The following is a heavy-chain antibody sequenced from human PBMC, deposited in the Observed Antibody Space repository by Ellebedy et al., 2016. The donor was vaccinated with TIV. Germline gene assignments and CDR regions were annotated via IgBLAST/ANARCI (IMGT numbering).Heavy chain of an antibody. Sequence: MPSETLSLTCGVSRDSINNDNFWSWVRQPPGRGLEWIGEVYHTGHTDYNPSLRSRVTITVDKSKGQFSLTLRSTTAADTAVYFCARDWTRGGGYIPHWFDPWGQGTLVTVSS. J-gene: IGHJ5*02. D-gene: IGHD5-24*01. V-gene: IGHV4-4*02. CDR3: ARDWTRGGGYIPHWFDP. CDR2: VYHTGHT. CDR1: RDSINNDNF.